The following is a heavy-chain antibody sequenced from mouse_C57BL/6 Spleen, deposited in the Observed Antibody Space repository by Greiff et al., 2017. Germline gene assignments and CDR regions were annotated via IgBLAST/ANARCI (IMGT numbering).Heavy chain of an antibody. V-gene: IGHV1-55*01. CDR3: ARVGTAQATTWFAY. CDR1: GYTFTSYW. D-gene: IGHD3-2*02. J-gene: IGHJ3*01. Sequence: QVQLQQPGAELVKPGASVKMSCKASGYTFTSYWITWVKQRPGQGLEWIGDIYPGSGSTNYNEKFKSKATLTVDTSSSTAHMQLSSLTSEDSAVYYCARVGTAQATTWFAYWGQGTLVTVSA. CDR2: IYPGSGST.